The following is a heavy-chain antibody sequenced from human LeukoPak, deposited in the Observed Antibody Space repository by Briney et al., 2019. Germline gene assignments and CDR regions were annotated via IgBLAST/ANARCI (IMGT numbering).Heavy chain of an antibody. CDR3: AKESPVAATGRSWFDP. CDR1: GFTFSSYA. Sequence: PGGSPRLSCAASGFTFSSYAMSWVRQAPGKGLEWVSTITGSGGNTYYADSVKGRFTISRDNSKNTLYLQMNSLRAEDTAIYYCAKESPVAATGRSWFDPWGQGTLVTVSS. D-gene: IGHD6-13*01. CDR2: ITGSGGNT. V-gene: IGHV3-23*01. J-gene: IGHJ5*02.